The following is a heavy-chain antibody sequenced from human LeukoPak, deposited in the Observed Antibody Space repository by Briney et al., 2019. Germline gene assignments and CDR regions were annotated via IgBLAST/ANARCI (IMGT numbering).Heavy chain of an antibody. CDR3: TRGPRNDP. V-gene: IGHV1-8*01. CDR2: MHPNSGSI. Sequence: ASVKVSCKTSGYTFTTYEINWVRQAAGQGLEWMGWMHPNSGSIDYAQKFQGRVTMTRDTSTNTAYMELSSLRSEGTAVYYCTRGPRNDPWGQGTLVIVSS. CDR1: GYTFTTYE. J-gene: IGHJ5*02. D-gene: IGHD1-14*01.